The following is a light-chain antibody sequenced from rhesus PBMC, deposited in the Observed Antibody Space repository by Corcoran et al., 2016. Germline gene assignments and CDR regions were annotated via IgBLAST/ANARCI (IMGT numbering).Light chain of an antibody. Sequence: EIVMTQSPATLSLSPGETATLSCRASQKVGSYLAWYQQKPGQAPKPLVHSAYFRATGIPDRFSGSGSRTAFTLPINSLEPEDVGVYHCQQYNDLLWTFGQGTKVEIK. V-gene: IGKV3-40*01. CDR1: QKVGSY. CDR2: SAY. J-gene: IGKJ1*01. CDR3: QQYNDLLWT.